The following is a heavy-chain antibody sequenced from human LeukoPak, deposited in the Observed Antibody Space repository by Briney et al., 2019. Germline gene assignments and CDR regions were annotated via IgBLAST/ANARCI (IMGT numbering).Heavy chain of an antibody. Sequence: SVKVSCKASGGTFSTYAITWVRQAPGQGLEWMGRILPIFDMANYAQKFQGRVTITADTSTRTAYMELSSLRSDDAAVYYCARDGGWLQTQNHYYYHGMDVWGQGTTVTVSS. V-gene: IGHV1-69*04. CDR3: ARDGGWLQTQNHYYYHGMDV. CDR2: ILPIFDMA. CDR1: GGTFSTYA. D-gene: IGHD5-24*01. J-gene: IGHJ6*02.